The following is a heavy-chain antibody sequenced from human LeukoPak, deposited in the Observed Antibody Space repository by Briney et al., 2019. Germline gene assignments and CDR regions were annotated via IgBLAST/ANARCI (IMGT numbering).Heavy chain of an antibody. Sequence: GGSLRLSCAASGFTFSSYAMHWVRQAPGKGLEYVSAISSNGGSTYYANSVKGRFTISRDNSKNILYLQMGSLRAEDTAVYYCASRTYYYDSSGYYYDAFDIWGQGTMVTVSS. CDR2: ISSNGGST. CDR3: ASRTYYYDSSGYYYDAFDI. J-gene: IGHJ3*02. D-gene: IGHD3-22*01. CDR1: GFTFSSYA. V-gene: IGHV3-64*01.